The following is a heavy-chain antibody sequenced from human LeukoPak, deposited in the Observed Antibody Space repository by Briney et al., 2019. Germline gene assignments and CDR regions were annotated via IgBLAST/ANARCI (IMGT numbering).Heavy chain of an antibody. J-gene: IGHJ3*02. CDR3: ARDFSMAVSGPGDAFDI. CDR2: ISAYNGNT. CDR1: GYTFTSYG. V-gene: IGHV1-18*01. Sequence: ASVKVSCKASGYTFTSYGISWVRQAPGQGLEWMGWISAYNGNTNYAQKLQGRVTMTTDTSTSTAYMELRSLRSDDTAVYYCARDFSMAVSGPGDAFDIWGQGTMVTVSS. D-gene: IGHD2/OR15-2a*01.